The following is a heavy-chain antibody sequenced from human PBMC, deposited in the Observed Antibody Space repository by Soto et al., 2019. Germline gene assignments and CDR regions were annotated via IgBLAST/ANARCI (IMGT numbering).Heavy chain of an antibody. D-gene: IGHD3-22*01. J-gene: IGHJ4*02. CDR1: GFSFSDYA. CDR2: IGDNGNSP. V-gene: IGHV3-23*01. Sequence: GGSLRLSCSASGFSFSDYAMSLARQAPGKWLEWVSGIGDNGNSPYYADSVRGRFTISRDNSKNTLFLQMNGLRAEDTAIYYCAKGGSAFYPPFFDNWGLGTLVTVSS. CDR3: AKGGSAFYPPFFDN.